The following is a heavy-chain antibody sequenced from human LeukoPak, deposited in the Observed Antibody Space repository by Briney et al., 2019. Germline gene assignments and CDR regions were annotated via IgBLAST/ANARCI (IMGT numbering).Heavy chain of an antibody. V-gene: IGHV3-30*04. J-gene: IGHJ6*03. Sequence: GRSLRLSCAASGFTFSNYAMHWVRQAPGKGLEWVAVISYDGSDKYYADSVKGRFTISRDNSKNTLYLQMNSLRAEDTAVYYCARSLATSYYYMDVWGKGTTVTVCS. D-gene: IGHD5-12*01. CDR1: GFTFSNYA. CDR3: ARSLATSYYYMDV. CDR2: ISYDGSDK.